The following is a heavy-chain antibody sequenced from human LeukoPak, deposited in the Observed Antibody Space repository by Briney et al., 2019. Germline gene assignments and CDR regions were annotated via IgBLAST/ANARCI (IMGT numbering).Heavy chain of an antibody. CDR3: ARDRISYDFWSGYPDY. V-gene: IGHV3-30-3*01. J-gene: IGHJ4*02. CDR2: ISYDGSNK. D-gene: IGHD3-3*01. CDR1: GFTFSSYA. Sequence: GRSLRLSCAASGFTFSSYAMHRVRQAPGKGLEWVAVISYDGSNKYYADSVKGRFTISRDNSKNTLYLQMNSLRAGDTAVYYCARDRISYDFWSGYPDYWGQGTLVTVSS.